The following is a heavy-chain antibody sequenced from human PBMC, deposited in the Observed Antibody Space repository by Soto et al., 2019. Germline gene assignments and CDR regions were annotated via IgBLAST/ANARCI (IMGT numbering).Heavy chain of an antibody. CDR2: IYDSGAT. Sequence: QVQLQESGPGLVKPSETLSLTCSVAGGSLGSYYWGWIRQSPGKGLEWIAYIYDSGATIYNPSRKRRSTISVDTPKNQSSLTLTSVTAADTAVYYCARGAMFWFDPWGQGTLVSVSS. CDR3: ARGAMFWFDP. CDR1: GGSLGSYY. V-gene: IGHV4-59*01. D-gene: IGHD3-10*02. J-gene: IGHJ5*02.